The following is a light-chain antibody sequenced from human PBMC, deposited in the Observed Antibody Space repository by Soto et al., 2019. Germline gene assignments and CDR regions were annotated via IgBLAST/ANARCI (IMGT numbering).Light chain of an antibody. V-gene: IGKV3-11*01. CDR3: QQRSNWPPRFT. Sequence: EIVWTQSPATLSLSPGERATLSCRASQSVSSYLAWYQQKPGQAPSLLIYDASNRATGIPARFSGSGSGTDFTLTISSLEPEDFAVYYCQQRSNWPPRFTFGPGTKGDIK. CDR1: QSVSSY. CDR2: DAS. J-gene: IGKJ3*01.